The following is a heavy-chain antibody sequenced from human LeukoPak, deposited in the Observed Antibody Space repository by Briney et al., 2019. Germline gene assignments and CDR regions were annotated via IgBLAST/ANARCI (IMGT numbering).Heavy chain of an antibody. CDR1: GFTFSIYA. V-gene: IGHV3-64D*06. J-gene: IGHJ4*02. Sequence: GGPLRLSCSGSGFTFSIYAIHWARQAPGKGPEYVSVISSSGDKTYYADSVKGRFTISRDNSKNTVSLQMSSLGPEDTAMYYCVKDLYKGDTSTWYYFDYWGQGTLVTVSS. CDR3: VKDLYKGDTSTWYYFDY. D-gene: IGHD6-13*01. CDR2: ISSSGDKT.